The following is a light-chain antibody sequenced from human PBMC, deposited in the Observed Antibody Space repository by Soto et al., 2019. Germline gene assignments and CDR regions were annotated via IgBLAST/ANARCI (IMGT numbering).Light chain of an antibody. CDR1: SSDVGGYNY. V-gene: IGLV2-14*01. Sequence: QSVLTPTASVSGSPGQSVTISCTGTSSDVGGYNYVSWYQQHPGKDPKLMIYEVSNRPSGVSNRFSGSKSGNTASLTISGLQAEDEADYYCSSYTSSSTSYVFGTGTKVTVL. J-gene: IGLJ1*01. CDR2: EVS. CDR3: SSYTSSSTSYV.